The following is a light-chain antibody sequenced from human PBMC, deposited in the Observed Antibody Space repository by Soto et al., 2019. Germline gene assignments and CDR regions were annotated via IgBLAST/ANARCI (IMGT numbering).Light chain of an antibody. J-gene: IGKJ2*01. CDR2: GAS. V-gene: IGKV3-15*01. CDR3: QQYNNWPPYT. Sequence: EIVMTQSPATLSVSPGERATLSCRSSQCVSSNVAWYQQKPGQAPRLLIYGASTRATGIPARFSGSGSGTEFTLTISSLQSEDCAGYYCQQYNNWPPYTFGQGTKLEIK. CDR1: QCVSSN.